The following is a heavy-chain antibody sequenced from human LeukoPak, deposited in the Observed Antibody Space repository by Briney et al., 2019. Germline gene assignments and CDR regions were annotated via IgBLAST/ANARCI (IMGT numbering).Heavy chain of an antibody. CDR2: IKEDGSEK. V-gene: IGHV3-7*01. CDR3: ARGGGNFDY. CDR1: GFTFSTYW. J-gene: IGHJ4*02. Sequence: GGSLRLSCAASGFTFSTYWMSWVRQAPGKGLEWVADIKEDGSEKYYVDSVKGRFTISRDNAKNSLYLQMNSLRAEDTAVYYCARGGGNFDYWGQGTLVTVSS. D-gene: IGHD2-15*01.